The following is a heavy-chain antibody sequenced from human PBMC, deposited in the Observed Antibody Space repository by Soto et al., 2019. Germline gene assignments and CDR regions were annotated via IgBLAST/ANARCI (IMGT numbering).Heavy chain of an antibody. V-gene: IGHV4-59*11. CDR1: GASISTQS. Sequence: SETLSLTCTVSGASISTQSWNWIRQAPGKGLEWIGYLYYSGTTNYNPSLKSRVTISVDTSKNQFSLKLSSVTAADTAVYYCARDSTRRGACDIWGQGTMVTVSS. J-gene: IGHJ3*02. D-gene: IGHD2-2*01. CDR2: LYYSGTT. CDR3: ARDSTRRGACDI.